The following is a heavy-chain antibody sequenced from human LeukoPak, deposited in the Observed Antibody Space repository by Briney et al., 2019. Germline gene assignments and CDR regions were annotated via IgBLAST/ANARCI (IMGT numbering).Heavy chain of an antibody. CDR1: GFTFGSYA. CDR2: ISYDGSNK. D-gene: IGHD4-17*01. V-gene: IGHV3-30-3*01. Sequence: GGSLRLSCAASGFTFGSYAMHWVRQAPGKGLEWVAVISYDGSNKYYADSVKGRFTISRDNSKNTLYLQMNSLRAEDTAVYYCARDRNPTTVTSLGYWGQGTLVTVSS. J-gene: IGHJ4*02. CDR3: ARDRNPTTVTSLGY.